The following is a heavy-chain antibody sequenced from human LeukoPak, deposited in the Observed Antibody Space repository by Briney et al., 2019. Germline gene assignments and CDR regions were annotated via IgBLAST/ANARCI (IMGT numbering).Heavy chain of an antibody. J-gene: IGHJ6*02. D-gene: IGHD6-13*01. V-gene: IGHV3-73*01. CDR1: GFTFSASA. CDR3: ARDSGLGIAALLYYYGMDV. Sequence: GGSLRLSCAASGFTFSASAMHWVRQASGKGLEWVGRIRNKGNSYATAYAASVNGRFTISRDDSKNTVYLQMNSLKTEDTAVYYCARDSGLGIAALLYYYGMDVWGQGTTVTVSS. CDR2: IRNKGNSYAT.